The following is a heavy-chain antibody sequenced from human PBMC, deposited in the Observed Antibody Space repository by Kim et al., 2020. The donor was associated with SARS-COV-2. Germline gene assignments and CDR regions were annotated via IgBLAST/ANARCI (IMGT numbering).Heavy chain of an antibody. V-gene: IGHV4-39*07. Sequence: SETLSLTCTVSGGSISSSSYYWGWIRQPPGKGLEWIGSIYYSGSTYYNPSLKSRVTISVDTSKNQFSLKLSSVTAADTAVYYCARVAAAGKGGGWFDPWGQGTLVTVSS. CDR1: GGSISSSSYY. J-gene: IGHJ5*02. CDR3: ARVAAAGKGGGWFDP. D-gene: IGHD6-13*01. CDR2: IYYSGST.